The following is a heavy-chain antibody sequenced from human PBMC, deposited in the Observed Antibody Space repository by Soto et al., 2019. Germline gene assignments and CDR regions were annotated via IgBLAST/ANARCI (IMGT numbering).Heavy chain of an antibody. D-gene: IGHD6-13*01. J-gene: IGHJ6*02. V-gene: IGHV5-10-1*01. Sequence: PGESLKISCKGSGYSFTSYWISWARQMPGKGLEWMGRIDPSDSYTNYSPSFQGHVTISADKSISTAYLQWSSLKASDTAMYYCARQIAAEYYYYGMDVWGQGTTVTVSS. CDR1: GYSFTSYW. CDR2: IDPSDSYT. CDR3: ARQIAAEYYYYGMDV.